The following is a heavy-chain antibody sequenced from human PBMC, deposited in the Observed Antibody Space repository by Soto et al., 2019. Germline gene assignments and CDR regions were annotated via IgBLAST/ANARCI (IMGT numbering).Heavy chain of an antibody. CDR2: IHFGGNT. CDR3: TKVSPQWLVHDY. CDR1: GFTVSGDY. D-gene: IGHD6-19*01. Sequence: PGVSLRLSCAASGFTVSGDYVRWVRQAPGKGLECVSVIHFGGNTYYADSVKGRFTVSRDNSKNTLYLQMNSLRVEDTAIYFCTKVSPQWLVHDYWGQGTLVTVSS. J-gene: IGHJ4*02. V-gene: IGHV3-53*01.